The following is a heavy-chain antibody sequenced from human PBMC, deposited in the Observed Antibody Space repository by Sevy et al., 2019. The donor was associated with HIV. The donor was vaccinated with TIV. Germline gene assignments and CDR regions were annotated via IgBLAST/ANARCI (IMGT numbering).Heavy chain of an antibody. Sequence: ASVKVSCKASGGTFSSYAISWVRQAPGQGLEWMGGIIPIFGTANYAQKFQGRVTITADESTSTAYMELSSLRSEGTAVYYCARVSGWDIKHYYFDYWGQGTLVTVSS. CDR2: IIPIFGTA. V-gene: IGHV1-69*13. CDR3: ARVSGWDIKHYYFDY. CDR1: GGTFSSYA. D-gene: IGHD5-12*01. J-gene: IGHJ4*02.